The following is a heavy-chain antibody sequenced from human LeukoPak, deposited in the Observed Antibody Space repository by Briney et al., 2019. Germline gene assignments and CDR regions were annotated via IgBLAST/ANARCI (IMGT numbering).Heavy chain of an antibody. Sequence: GGSLRLSCAASGFTFSTYWMSWVRQAPGKGLEWVANIQQDGNEKYYVDSVKGRFTISRDNAKNSLYLQMNSLRAEDTAVYYCARDSGGYFDRNHFGYWGQGTLVTVSS. D-gene: IGHD3-9*01. V-gene: IGHV3-7*01. J-gene: IGHJ4*02. CDR2: IQQDGNEK. CDR3: ARDSGGYFDRNHFGY. CDR1: GFTFSTYW.